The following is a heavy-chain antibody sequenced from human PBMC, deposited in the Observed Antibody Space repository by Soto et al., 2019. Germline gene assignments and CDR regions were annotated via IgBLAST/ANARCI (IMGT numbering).Heavy chain of an antibody. V-gene: IGHV4-59*08. D-gene: IGHD2-21*02. J-gene: IGHJ4*02. CDR2: IYYSGST. Sequence: QVQLQESGLGLVKPSETLSLTCTVSGGSISNYYWSWIRQPPGKGLEWIAYIYYSGSTNYNPSLKSRVTISVDTSKNQFSLKLSSVTATDTAVYYCARGGWRLIDYWGQGTLVTVSS. CDR3: ARGGWRLIDY. CDR1: GGSISNYY.